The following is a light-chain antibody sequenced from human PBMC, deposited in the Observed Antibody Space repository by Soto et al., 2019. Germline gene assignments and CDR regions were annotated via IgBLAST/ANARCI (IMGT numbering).Light chain of an antibody. J-gene: IGKJ1*01. CDR2: AAS. V-gene: IGKV1-39*01. CDR3: QQRYSGPR. Sequence: DIQMTQSPSSLSASVGDRVTITCRASRSISNYLNWYQQKSGKVPRLLIYAASSLQPGVPSRFSGTGTGTAFTLTITSLQPEDSATSYCQQRYSGPRFGPGTSVDLK. CDR1: RSISNY.